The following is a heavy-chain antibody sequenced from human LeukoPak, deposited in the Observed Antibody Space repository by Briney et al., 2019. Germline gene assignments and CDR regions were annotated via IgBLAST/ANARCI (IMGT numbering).Heavy chain of an antibody. Sequence: MSSETLSLTCAVSGYSISSGYYWGWIRQPPGKGLEWIGSIYHSGSTYYNPSLKSRVTISVDTSKSQFSLKLSSVTAADTAVYYCARDEAAAADNWFDPWGQGTLVTVSS. CDR1: GYSISSGYY. J-gene: IGHJ5*02. D-gene: IGHD6-13*01. CDR2: IYHSGST. V-gene: IGHV4-38-2*02. CDR3: ARDEAAAADNWFDP.